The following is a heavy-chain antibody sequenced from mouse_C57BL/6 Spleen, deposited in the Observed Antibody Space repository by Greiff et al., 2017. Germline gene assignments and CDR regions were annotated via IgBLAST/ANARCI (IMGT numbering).Heavy chain of an antibody. V-gene: IGHV1-74*01. D-gene: IGHD1-1*01. CDR1: GYTFTSYW. CDR2: IHPSDSDT. Sequence: QVQLKQPGAELVKPGASVKVSCKASGYTFTSYWMHWVKQRPGQGLEWIGRIHPSDSDTNYNQKFKGKATLTVDKSSSTAYMQLSSLTSEDSAVYYCAIDYYGSSYESWFAYWGQGTLVTVSA. CDR3: AIDYYGSSYESWFAY. J-gene: IGHJ3*01.